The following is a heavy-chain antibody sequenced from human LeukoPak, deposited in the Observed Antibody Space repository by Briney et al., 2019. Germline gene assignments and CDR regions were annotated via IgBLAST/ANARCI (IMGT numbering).Heavy chain of an antibody. J-gene: IGHJ5*02. CDR3: ARDNYAGANWFDP. V-gene: IGHV1-69*05. CDR1: GGTFSSYA. D-gene: IGHD1-7*01. CDR2: MVPIFGTA. Sequence: ASVTVSCKASGGTFSSYAFSWVRQAPGQGLEWMGGMVPIFGTANYAQKFQGRVTITTDESTSTAYMELSSMRSEDTAVYYCARDNYAGANWFDPWGQGTLVTVSS.